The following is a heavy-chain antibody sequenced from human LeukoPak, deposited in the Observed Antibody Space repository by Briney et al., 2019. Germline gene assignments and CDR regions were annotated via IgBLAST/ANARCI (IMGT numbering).Heavy chain of an antibody. D-gene: IGHD6-13*01. CDR1: GFTFSSYW. CDR3: AREGWAAAGPDAFDI. J-gene: IGHJ3*02. Sequence: TGGSLRLSCAASGFTFSSYWMSWVRQAPGKGLEWVANIKQDGSEKYYVDSVKGRFTISRDNAKNSLYLQMNSLRAEDTAVYYCAREGWAAAGPDAFDIWGRGTMVTVSS. CDR2: IKQDGSEK. V-gene: IGHV3-7*01.